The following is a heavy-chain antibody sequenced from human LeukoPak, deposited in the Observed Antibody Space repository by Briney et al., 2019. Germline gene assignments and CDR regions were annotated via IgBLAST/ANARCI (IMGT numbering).Heavy chain of an antibody. CDR3: ARTPPRGLIDY. V-gene: IGHV1-8*03. J-gene: IGHJ4*02. Sequence: ASVKVSCKASGGTFSSYAISWVRQAPGQGLEWMGWMSPKSANTGYAQQFQGRVTITRDTSISTAYMELSSLTSEDTAVYYCARTPPRGLIDYWGQGTLVTVSS. CDR1: GGTFSSYA. D-gene: IGHD3-16*01. CDR2: MSPKSANT.